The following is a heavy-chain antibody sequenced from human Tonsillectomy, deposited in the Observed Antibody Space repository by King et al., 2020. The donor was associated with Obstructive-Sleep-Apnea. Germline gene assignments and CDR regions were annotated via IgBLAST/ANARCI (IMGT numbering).Heavy chain of an antibody. Sequence: QLQESGPGLVKPSETLSLTCTVSGGSISSSSFYWGGIRQPPGKGLEWIGTIYYSGSTYYNPSLKSRVTISVDTSKNQFSLKLSSVTAADTAVYYCARQHVLRYFDWLGGWGQGTLVTVSS. J-gene: IGHJ4*02. V-gene: IGHV4-39*01. D-gene: IGHD3-9*01. CDR2: IYYSGST. CDR3: ARQHVLRYFDWLGG. CDR1: GGSISSSSFY.